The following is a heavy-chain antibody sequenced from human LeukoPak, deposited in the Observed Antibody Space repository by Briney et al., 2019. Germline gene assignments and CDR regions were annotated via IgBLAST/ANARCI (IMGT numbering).Heavy chain of an antibody. CDR2: IYYSGST. Sequence: SETLSLTCTASGVSISSYYRSWIRQPPGKGLEWIGYIYYSGSTNYNPSLKSRVTISVDTSKNQFSLKLSSVTAADTAVYYCARQGRSQAFDYWGQGTLVTVSS. D-gene: IGHD3-3*01. V-gene: IGHV4-59*08. CDR1: GVSISSYY. J-gene: IGHJ4*02. CDR3: ARQGRSQAFDY.